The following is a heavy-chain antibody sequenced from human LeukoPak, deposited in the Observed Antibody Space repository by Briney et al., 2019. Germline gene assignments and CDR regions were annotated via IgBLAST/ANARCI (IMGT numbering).Heavy chain of an antibody. CDR1: GFTFSSYS. CDR3: ATHLTIFGVVI. J-gene: IGHJ4*02. D-gene: IGHD3-3*01. Sequence: PGGSLRLSCAASGFTFSSYSMNWVRQAPGKGLEWVSSISSSSSYIYYADSVKGRFSISRDNAKNSLYLQMNSLRAEDTAVYYCATHLTIFGVVIWGQGTLVTVSS. CDR2: ISSSSSYI. V-gene: IGHV3-21*01.